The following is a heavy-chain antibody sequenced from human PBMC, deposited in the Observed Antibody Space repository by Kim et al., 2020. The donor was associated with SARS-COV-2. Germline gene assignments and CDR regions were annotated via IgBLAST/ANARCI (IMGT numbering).Heavy chain of an antibody. D-gene: IGHD1-1*01. J-gene: IGHJ3*02. Sequence: NDADTVKGRYTIFRDNAKNTLYLQMNSLGAEETAVYYCARAQYTPGAFDIWGQGTMVSVSS. V-gene: IGHV3-74*01. CDR3: ARAQYTPGAFDI.